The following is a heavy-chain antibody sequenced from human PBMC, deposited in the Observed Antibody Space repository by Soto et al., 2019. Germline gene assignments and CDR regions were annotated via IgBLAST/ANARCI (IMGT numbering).Heavy chain of an antibody. D-gene: IGHD5-12*01. CDR1: GGSIGSGGYY. V-gene: IGHV4-31*03. CDR3: ARDDGRDGYNYRADY. CDR2: IYYSGST. J-gene: IGHJ4*02. Sequence: QVQLQESGPGLVKPSQTLSLTCTVSGGSIGSGGYYWSWIRQHPGKGLEWIGYIYYSGSTYYNPSFKGRVTISVDTSKNQFSLKLSSVTAADTAVYYCARDDGRDGYNYRADYWGQGTLVTVSS.